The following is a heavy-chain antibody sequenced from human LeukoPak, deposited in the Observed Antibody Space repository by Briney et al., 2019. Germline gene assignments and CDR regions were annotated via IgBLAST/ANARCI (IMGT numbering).Heavy chain of an antibody. D-gene: IGHD2-15*01. CDR2: IIPILGIA. Sequence: SVKVSCKASGGTFSSYAISWVRQAPGQGLEWMGRIIPILGIANYAQKFQDRIMITADKSTSTAYMEMSSLRYEDKAVYYCATAKKGTRYCSGGSCSGGAFDIWGQGTMVTVSS. J-gene: IGHJ3*02. CDR3: ATAKKGTRYCSGGSCSGGAFDI. CDR1: GGTFSSYA. V-gene: IGHV1-69*04.